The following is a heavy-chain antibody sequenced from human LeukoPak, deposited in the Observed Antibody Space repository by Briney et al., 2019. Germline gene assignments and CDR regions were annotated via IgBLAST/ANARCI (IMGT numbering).Heavy chain of an antibody. Sequence: PSETLSLTCAVYGGSFSGYYWSWIRQPPGKGLERIGEINHSGSTNYNPSLKSRVTISVDTSKNQFSLKLSSVAAADTAVYYCARRGSDYVWGSYRTHYFDYWGQGTLVTVSS. V-gene: IGHV4-34*01. CDR1: GGSFSGYY. D-gene: IGHD3-16*02. CDR2: INHSGST. CDR3: ARRGSDYVWGSYRTHYFDY. J-gene: IGHJ4*02.